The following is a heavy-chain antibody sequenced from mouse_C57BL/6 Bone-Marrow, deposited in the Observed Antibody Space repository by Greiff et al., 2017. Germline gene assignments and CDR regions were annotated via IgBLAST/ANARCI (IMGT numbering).Heavy chain of an antibody. J-gene: IGHJ1*03. CDR1: GFTFSSYA. CDR3: ARALYYYGSSPYWYFDV. V-gene: IGHV5-4*03. Sequence: EVKLVESGGGLVKPGGSLKLSCAASGFTFSSYAMSWVRQTPEKRLEWVATISDGGSYTYYPDNVKGRFTISRDNAKNNLYLQMSHLKSEDTAMYYCARALYYYGSSPYWYFDVWGTGTTVTVSS. CDR2: ISDGGSYT. D-gene: IGHD1-1*01.